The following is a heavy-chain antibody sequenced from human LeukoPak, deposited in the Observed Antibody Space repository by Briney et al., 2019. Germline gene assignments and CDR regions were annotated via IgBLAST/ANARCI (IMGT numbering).Heavy chain of an antibody. V-gene: IGHV3-11*04. J-gene: IGHJ4*02. CDR1: GFSFRDYY. D-gene: IGHD3-22*01. Sequence: KPGGSLRPSCAASGFSFRDYYIGWIRQAPGKGLEYISYISASGSVQYYADSVKGRFTISRDNAKNSVFLQMNSLRAEDTAVYYCARSMILTSEDYWGQGTLVTVSS. CDR3: ARSMILTSEDY. CDR2: ISASGSVQ.